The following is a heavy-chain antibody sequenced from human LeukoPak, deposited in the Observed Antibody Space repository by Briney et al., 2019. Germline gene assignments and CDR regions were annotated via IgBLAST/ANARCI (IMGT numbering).Heavy chain of an antibody. CDR2: ISNDRTNK. J-gene: IGHJ4*02. V-gene: IGHV3-30*04. Sequence: GRSLRLSCAASRFLFSIYAMHWVRQAPGKGLEWVAVISNDRTNKYYTDYVKGRFTISTDNSKNTLYLQMNSLRAEDTAVYYCARDYYDSSGYYKHWGQGTLVTVSS. CDR3: ARDYYDSSGYYKH. D-gene: IGHD3-22*01. CDR1: RFLFSIYA.